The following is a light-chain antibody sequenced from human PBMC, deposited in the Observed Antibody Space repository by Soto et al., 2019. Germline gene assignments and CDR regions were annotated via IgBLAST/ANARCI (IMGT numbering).Light chain of an antibody. V-gene: IGLV3-21*02. J-gene: IGLJ1*01. Sequence: SNELTQPPSVSVAPGQTARITCEENNIGSKSVHWYQQRPGQAPVVVVYDDSDRPSGIPERISGSNSGNTATLTISRVEDGDEADYYCQVWDSSSEQYVFGTGTKLTVL. CDR2: DDS. CDR1: NIGSKS. CDR3: QVWDSSSEQYV.